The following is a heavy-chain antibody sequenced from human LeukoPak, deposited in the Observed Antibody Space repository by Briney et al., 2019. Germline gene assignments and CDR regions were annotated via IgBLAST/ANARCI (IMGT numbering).Heavy chain of an antibody. Sequence: PGGSLRLSCAASGFTFSSYSMDWVRQAPGKGLEWVSSISSSTYIYYADSVKGRFTISRDNAKNSLYLQMNSLRAEDTAVYYCARDYDFCPREWGQGTLVTVSS. CDR2: ISSSTYI. D-gene: IGHD3-3*01. V-gene: IGHV3-21*01. J-gene: IGHJ4*02. CDR3: ARDYDFCPRE. CDR1: GFTFSSYS.